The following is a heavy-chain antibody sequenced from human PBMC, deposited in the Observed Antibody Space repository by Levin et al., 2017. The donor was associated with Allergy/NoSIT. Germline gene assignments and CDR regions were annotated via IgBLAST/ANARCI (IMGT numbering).Heavy chain of an antibody. CDR1: GYTFTNYA. CDR2: ISAYNGNT. J-gene: IGHJ4*02. Sequence: ASVKVSCKASGYTFTNYAISWVRQAPGLGLEWMGWISAYNGNTNYAQKLQGRVTMTTDTSTSTAYMELRSLRSDDTAVYYCARAVDYHVWRGYYVDYWGQGTLVTVSS. D-gene: IGHD3-3*01. CDR3: ARAVDYHVWRGYYVDY. V-gene: IGHV1-18*01.